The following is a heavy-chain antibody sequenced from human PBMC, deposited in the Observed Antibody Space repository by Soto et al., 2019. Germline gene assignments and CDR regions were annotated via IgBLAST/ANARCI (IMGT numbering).Heavy chain of an antibody. J-gene: IGHJ1*01. Sequence: QVQLQESGPGLVKPSQTLSLTCTVSGGSISSGGYYWSWIRQHPGKGLEWIGYIYYSGSTYYNPSLKSRVTISVDTSKNQCSLKLSSVTAADTAVYYCARGNSSSWYSEYFQHWGQGTLVTVSS. CDR2: IYYSGST. V-gene: IGHV4-31*03. D-gene: IGHD6-13*01. CDR1: GGSISSGGYY. CDR3: ARGNSSSWYSEYFQH.